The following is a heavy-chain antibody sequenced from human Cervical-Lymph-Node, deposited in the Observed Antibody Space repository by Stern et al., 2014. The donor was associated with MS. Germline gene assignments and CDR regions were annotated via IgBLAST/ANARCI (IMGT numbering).Heavy chain of an antibody. V-gene: IGHV4-4*02. CDR3: ARDQGFQLMNS. J-gene: IGHJ4*02. CDR1: GDSISNDNW. CDR2: LYHTGSA. Sequence: QVQLQESGPGLVRPSGTLSLTCAVSGDSISNDNWWSWVRQPPGKGLEWIGELYHTGSANYDPSLKSRVTISVDKSKNQFSLRLTSMTAADTAVYYCARDQGFQLMNSWGQGTLVIVSS. D-gene: IGHD2-2*01.